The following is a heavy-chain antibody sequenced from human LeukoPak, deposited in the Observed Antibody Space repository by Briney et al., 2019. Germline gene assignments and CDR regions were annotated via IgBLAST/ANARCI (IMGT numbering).Heavy chain of an antibody. CDR3: ARVSGGYSYGPMIFDY. CDR1: GGPFNGYY. J-gene: IGHJ4*02. V-gene: IGHV4-34*01. Sequence: SETLSLTCTIYGGPFNGYYWSWIRQPPGKGLEWIGEINHSGTTNYNPSLESRVTISVDTSKNQFSLKLSSMTAADTAVYYCARVSGGYSYGPMIFDYWGQGTLVTVSS. D-gene: IGHD5-18*01. CDR2: INHSGTT.